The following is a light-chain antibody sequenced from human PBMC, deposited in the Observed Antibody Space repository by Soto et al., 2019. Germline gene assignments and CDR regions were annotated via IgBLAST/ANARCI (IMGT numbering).Light chain of an antibody. CDR2: DTF. CDR1: QCVSSY. Sequence: EIVLTQSPATLSLSPGERATISCRASQCVSSYLAWYQQKPGQAPRLLIYDTFNRATGIPARFSGSGSGTDFTLTISNLEPEDFAVYYCQQRSNWPLTFGGGTKVEIK. CDR3: QQRSNWPLT. J-gene: IGKJ4*01. V-gene: IGKV3-11*01.